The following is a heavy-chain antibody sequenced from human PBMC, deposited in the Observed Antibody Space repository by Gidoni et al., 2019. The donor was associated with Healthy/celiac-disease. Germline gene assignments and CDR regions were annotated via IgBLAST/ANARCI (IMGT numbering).Heavy chain of an antibody. D-gene: IGHD6-13*01. V-gene: IGHV4-39*01. J-gene: IGHJ4*02. CDR2: IYYSGST. CDR3: ARHLRYVIAAAGESYFDY. CDR1: GGSISSSSYY. Sequence: QLQLQESGPGLVKPSENLSLTCTVSGGSISSSSYYWGWIRQPPGKGLEWIGSIYYSGSTYYNPSLKSRVTISVDTSKNHFSLKLSSVTAADTAVYYCARHLRYVIAAAGESYFDYWGQGTLVTVSS.